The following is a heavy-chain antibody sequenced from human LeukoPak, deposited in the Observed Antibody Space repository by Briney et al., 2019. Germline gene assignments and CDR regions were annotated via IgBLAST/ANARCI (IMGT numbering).Heavy chain of an antibody. CDR3: AKDQPTYYDFWSGYYDAFDI. V-gene: IGHV3-23*01. J-gene: IGHJ3*02. Sequence: HSGGSLRLSCAASGFTFSSYAMSWVRQAPGKGLEWVSAISGSGGSTYYADSVKGRFTISRDNSKNTLYLQMNSLRAEDTAVYYCAKDQPTYYDFWSGYYDAFDIWGQGTMVTVSS. D-gene: IGHD3-3*01. CDR1: GFTFSSYA. CDR2: ISGSGGST.